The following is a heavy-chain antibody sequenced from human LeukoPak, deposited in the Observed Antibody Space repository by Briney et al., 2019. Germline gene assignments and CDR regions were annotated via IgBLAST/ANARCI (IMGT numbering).Heavy chain of an antibody. CDR3: ARETSSGWVNWFDP. J-gene: IGHJ5*02. CDR2: IWYDGSNK. CDR1: GFTFSSYA. V-gene: IGHV3-33*08. Sequence: PGRSLRLSCAASGFTFSSYAMDWVRQAPGKGLEWVAVIWYDGSNKYYADSVKGRFTISRDSSKNTLYLQMNSLRAEDTAVYYCARETSSGWVNWFDPWGQGTLVTVSS. D-gene: IGHD6-19*01.